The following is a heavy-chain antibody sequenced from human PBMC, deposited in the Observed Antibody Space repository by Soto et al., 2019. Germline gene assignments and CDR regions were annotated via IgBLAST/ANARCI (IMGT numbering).Heavy chain of an antibody. CDR1: GFTFNIYW. V-gene: IGHV3-74*01. CDR2: IDNDGSAT. J-gene: IGHJ4*02. D-gene: IGHD1-1*01. Sequence: GGSLRLSCVASGFTFNIYWMHWVRQAPGKGLEWVSRIDNDGSATTYADSVKGRFTISRDNAKNTLFLQMNTLRVDGTAVYYCARDNWNSYWGQGTLVTVSS. CDR3: ARDNWNSY.